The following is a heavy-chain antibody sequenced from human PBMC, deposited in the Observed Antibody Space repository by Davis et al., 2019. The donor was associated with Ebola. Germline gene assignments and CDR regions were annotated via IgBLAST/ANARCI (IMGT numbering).Heavy chain of an antibody. V-gene: IGHV3-7*01. CDR3: ARSAYYSFDY. J-gene: IGHJ4*02. Sequence: PGGSLRLSCAASGFTFSGHSMNWVRQAPGKGLEWVAKIKADGSQQYYVDSVKGRFTISRDNAKNSLYLQMNSLRAEDTAVYYCARSAYYSFDYRGQGTLVTVSS. CDR2: IKADGSQQ. D-gene: IGHD2-21*01. CDR1: GFTFSGHS.